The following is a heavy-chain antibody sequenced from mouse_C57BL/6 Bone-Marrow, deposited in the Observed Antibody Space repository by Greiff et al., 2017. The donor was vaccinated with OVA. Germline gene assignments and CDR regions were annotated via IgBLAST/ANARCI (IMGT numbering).Heavy chain of an antibody. J-gene: IGHJ4*01. Sequence: EVQLQESGGGLVKPGGSLKLSCAASGFTFSDYGMHWVRQAPEKGLEWVAYISSGSSTIYYADTVKGRFTISRDNAKNTLFLQMTSLGSEDTAMYYCARTGYYSNYDAMDYWGQGTSVTVSS. CDR2: ISSGSSTI. D-gene: IGHD2-5*01. V-gene: IGHV5-17*01. CDR3: ARTGYYSNYDAMDY. CDR1: GFTFSDYG.